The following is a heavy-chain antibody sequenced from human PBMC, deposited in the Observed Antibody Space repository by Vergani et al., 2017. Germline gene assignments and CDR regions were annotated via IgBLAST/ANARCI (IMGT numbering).Heavy chain of an antibody. Sequence: EVQLVESGGGLVQPGGSLKLSCAASGFTFSGSAMHWVRQASGKGLEWVGRIRSKANSYATAYAASVKGRFTISRDNSKNTLYLQMNSLRAEDTAVYYWAKEMSTGYSSGWLGGYFDYWGQGTLVTVSS. J-gene: IGHJ4*02. D-gene: IGHD6-19*01. CDR2: IRSKANSYAT. V-gene: IGHV3-73*01. CDR1: GFTFSGSA. CDR3: AKEMSTGYSSGWLGGYFDY.